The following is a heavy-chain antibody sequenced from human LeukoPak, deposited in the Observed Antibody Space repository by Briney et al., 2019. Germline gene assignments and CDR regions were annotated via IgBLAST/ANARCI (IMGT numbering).Heavy chain of an antibody. V-gene: IGHV4-59*01. J-gene: IGHJ4*02. CDR2: IYYSGST. CDR3: ARDQGLSSGWVS. CDR1: GGSISSYY. D-gene: IGHD6-19*01. Sequence: PSETLSLTCTVSGGSISSYYWSWIRQPPGKGLEWIGYIYYSGSTNYNPSLKSRVTISVDTSKNQFSLKLSSVTAADTAVYYCARDQGLSSGWVSWGQGTLVTVSS.